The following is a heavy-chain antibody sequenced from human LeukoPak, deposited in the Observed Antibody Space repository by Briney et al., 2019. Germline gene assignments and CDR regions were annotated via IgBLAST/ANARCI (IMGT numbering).Heavy chain of an antibody. CDR3: ASASPGRDGYNYWFDH. D-gene: IGHD5-24*01. CDR2: IIPIFGTA. V-gene: IGHV1-69*05. J-gene: IGHJ5*02. CDR1: GGTFSSYA. Sequence: ASVKVSCKASGGTFSSYAISWVRQAPGQGLEWMGGIIPIFGTANYAQKFQGRVTITTDESTSTAYMELSSLRSEDTAVYYCASASPGRDGYNYWFDHWGQGTLVTVSS.